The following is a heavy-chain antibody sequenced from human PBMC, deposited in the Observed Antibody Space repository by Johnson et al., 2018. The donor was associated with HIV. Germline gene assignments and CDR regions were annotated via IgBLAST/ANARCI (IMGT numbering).Heavy chain of an antibody. D-gene: IGHD3-16*01. CDR3: ASSNYYDQDAFDI. J-gene: IGHJ3*02. V-gene: IGHV3-7*01. CDR1: GFTFSSYG. CDR2: IKQDGSEK. Sequence: MQLVESGGTLIQPGGSLRLSCAASGFTFSSYGMHWVRQAPGKGLEWLANIKQDGSEKYYVDSVKGRFTISRDNAKNSLYLQMNSLRAEDTAVYYCASSNYYDQDAFDIWGQGTMVTVSS.